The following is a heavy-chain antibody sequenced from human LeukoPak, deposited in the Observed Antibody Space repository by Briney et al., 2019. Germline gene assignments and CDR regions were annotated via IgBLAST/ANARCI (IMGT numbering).Heavy chain of an antibody. V-gene: IGHV3-30*04. Sequence: GGSLRLSCAASGFTFSSYAMHWVRQAPGKGLEWVAVISYDGSNKYYADSVKGRFTISRDNSKNTLYLQMNSLRAEDTAVYYCARDESGYPPSYYMDVWGKGTTVTVSS. D-gene: IGHD5-12*01. J-gene: IGHJ6*03. CDR1: GFTFSSYA. CDR2: ISYDGSNK. CDR3: ARDESGYPPSYYMDV.